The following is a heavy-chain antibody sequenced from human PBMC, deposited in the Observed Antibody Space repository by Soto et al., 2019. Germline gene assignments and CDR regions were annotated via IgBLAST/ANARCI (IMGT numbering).Heavy chain of an antibody. CDR2: INHSGGT. CDR3: ARGRGNIVVVPAANPNYYYGMDV. D-gene: IGHD2-2*01. CDR1: GGSFSGYY. J-gene: IGHJ6*02. Sequence: SETLSLTCAVYGGSFSGYYWSWIRQPPGKGLEWIGEINHSGGTNYNPSLKSRVTISVDTSKNQFSLKLSSVTAADTAVYYCARGRGNIVVVPAANPNYYYGMDVWGQGTTVTVSS. V-gene: IGHV4-34*01.